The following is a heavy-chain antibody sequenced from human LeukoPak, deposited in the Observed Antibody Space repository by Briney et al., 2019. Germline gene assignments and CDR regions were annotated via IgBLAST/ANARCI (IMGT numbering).Heavy chain of an antibody. CDR3: ARDLTYYYDSSGYPGVFDP. V-gene: IGHV1-2*02. CDR2: INPNSGGT. Sequence: ASVKVSCKASGYTFTGYYMHWVRQAPGQGLEWMGWINPNSGGTNYAQKFQGRVTMTRDTSISTAYMELSRLRSDDTAVYYCARDLTYYYDSSGYPGVFDPWGQGTLVTVSS. CDR1: GYTFTGYY. J-gene: IGHJ5*02. D-gene: IGHD3-22*01.